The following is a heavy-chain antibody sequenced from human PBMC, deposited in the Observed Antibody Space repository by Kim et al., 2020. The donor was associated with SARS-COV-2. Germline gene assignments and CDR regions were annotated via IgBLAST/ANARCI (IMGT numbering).Heavy chain of an antibody. Sequence: GGSLRLSCAASGFTFSDYAMSWVRQAPGKGLEWVSTVTGNGVSTFYADSVKGRFTISRDNSKNTLYLHMNSLRAEDTALYFCAKAPSTSSPYYCEYWGQGTLVTVSS. V-gene: IGHV3-23*01. CDR1: GFTFSDYA. CDR3: AKAPSTSSPYYCEY. D-gene: IGHD2-2*01. J-gene: IGHJ4*02. CDR2: VTGNGVST.